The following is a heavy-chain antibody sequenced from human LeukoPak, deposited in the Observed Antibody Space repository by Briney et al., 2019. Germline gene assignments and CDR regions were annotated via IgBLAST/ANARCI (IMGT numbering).Heavy chain of an antibody. J-gene: IGHJ5*02. D-gene: IGHD3-3*01. CDR1: GGPISSHY. Sequence: SETLSLTCTVSGGPISSHYWSWIRQPPGKELEWIGYIYYSGSTNYNPSLKRRVTISVDTSKNQFSLKLSSVTAADTAVYYCARARFLEWLSPAYWFDPWGQGTLVTVSS. V-gene: IGHV4-59*11. CDR3: ARARFLEWLSPAYWFDP. CDR2: IYYSGST.